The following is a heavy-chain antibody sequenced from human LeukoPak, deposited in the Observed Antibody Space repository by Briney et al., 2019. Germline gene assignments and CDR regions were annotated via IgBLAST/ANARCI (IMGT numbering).Heavy chain of an antibody. V-gene: IGHV3-30*02. CDR1: GFAFSSYG. J-gene: IGHJ6*02. CDR3: AADYGEDYYYYGMDV. D-gene: IGHD4-17*01. Sequence: PGGSLRLSCAASGFAFSSYGMHWVRQAPGKGLEWVANIQYDGSNKYYADSVKGRFTISRDNSKNTLYLQMNSLRAEDTAVYYCAADYGEDYYYYGMDVWGQGTTATVSS. CDR2: IQYDGSNK.